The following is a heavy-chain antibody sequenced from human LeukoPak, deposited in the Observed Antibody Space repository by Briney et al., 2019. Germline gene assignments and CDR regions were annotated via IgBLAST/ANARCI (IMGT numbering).Heavy chain of an antibody. D-gene: IGHD6-19*01. CDR2: ISAYNGNT. Sequence: ASVKVSCKASGYTFTSYGISWVRQAPGQGLERMGWISAYNGNTNYAQKLRGRVTMTTDTSTSTAYMELRSLRSDDTAVYYCARDSPIAVAGEPFDYWGQGTLVTVSS. V-gene: IGHV1-18*01. J-gene: IGHJ4*02. CDR3: ARDSPIAVAGEPFDY. CDR1: GYTFTSYG.